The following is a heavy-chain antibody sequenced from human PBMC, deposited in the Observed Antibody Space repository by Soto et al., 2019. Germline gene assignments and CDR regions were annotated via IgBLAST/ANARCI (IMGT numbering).Heavy chain of an antibody. CDR1: GFTFSSYA. J-gene: IGHJ3*02. V-gene: IGHV3-30-3*01. CDR3: ARDCTVTTCNGAFDI. D-gene: IGHD4-17*01. Sequence: QVQLVESGGGVVQPGRSLRLSCAASGFTFSSYAMHWVRQAPGKGLGWVAVISYDGSNKYYADSVKGRFTVSRDNSKNTLYLQMNSLRAEDTAVYYCARDCTVTTCNGAFDIWGQGTMVTVSS. CDR2: ISYDGSNK.